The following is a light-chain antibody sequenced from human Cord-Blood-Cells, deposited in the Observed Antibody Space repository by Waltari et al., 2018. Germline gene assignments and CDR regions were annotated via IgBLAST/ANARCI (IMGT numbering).Light chain of an antibody. V-gene: IGKV1-33*01. Sequence: IQMTQSPSSLSASLGDRVTITCQASQDISNYLNWYQQKPGKAPKLLIYDASNLETGVPSRFSGSGSGTDFTFTISSLQPEDIATYYCQQYDNLPAITFGQGTRLEIK. CDR2: DAS. CDR3: QQYDNLPAIT. J-gene: IGKJ5*01. CDR1: QDISNY.